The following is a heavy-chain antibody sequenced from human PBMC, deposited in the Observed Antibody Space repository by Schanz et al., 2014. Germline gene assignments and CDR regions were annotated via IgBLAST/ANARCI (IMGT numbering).Heavy chain of an antibody. CDR1: GGTFAGHA. V-gene: IGHV1-3*04. CDR2: IHTGSGNT. D-gene: IGHD3-3*01. Sequence: QGQLVQSGAEVKKPGASVKVSCKASGGTFAGHAVHWVRQAPGQGPEWVGWIHTGSGNTKYSQKFEGRVTITRDTSASIVYMELSSLRSEDTAVFFCASGEARVTSSGVVIVPMNVWGKGTTVIVSS. CDR3: ASGEARVTSSGVVIVPMNV. J-gene: IGHJ6*03.